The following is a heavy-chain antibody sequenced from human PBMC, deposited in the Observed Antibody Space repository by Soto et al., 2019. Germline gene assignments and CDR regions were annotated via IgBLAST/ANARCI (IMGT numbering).Heavy chain of an antibody. CDR1: GYTFTSYV. V-gene: IGHV1-18*01. D-gene: IGHD3-3*01. CDR3: ARCPPFLEWLPDAFDI. J-gene: IGHJ3*02. CDR2: ISAYNGNT. Sequence: GDSGKVSCRAAGYTFTSYVMGWVRQAPGQGLEWMRWISAYNGNTNYAQKLQGRVTMTTDTSTSTAYMELRSLRSDDTAVYYCARCPPFLEWLPDAFDIWGQGTMVTVSS.